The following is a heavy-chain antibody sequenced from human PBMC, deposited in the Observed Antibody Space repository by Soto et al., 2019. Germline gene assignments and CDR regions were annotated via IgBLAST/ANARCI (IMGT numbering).Heavy chain of an antibody. Sequence: GGSLRLSCAASGFTFSSYSMNWVRQAPGKGLEWVSYISSSSGTIYYADSVKGRFTISRDNAKNSLYLQMNSLRAEDTAVYYCARSRLMDAWGQGTTVTFS. V-gene: IGHV3-48*01. CDR2: ISSSSGTI. CDR3: ARSRLMDA. J-gene: IGHJ6*01. CDR1: GFTFSSYS.